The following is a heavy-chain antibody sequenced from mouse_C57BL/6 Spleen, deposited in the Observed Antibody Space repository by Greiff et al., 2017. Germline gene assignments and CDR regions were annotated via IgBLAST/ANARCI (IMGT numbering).Heavy chain of an antibody. D-gene: IGHD2-13*01. CDR2: IDPSDSYT. CDR3: ARGGDYVKNVLGYFDY. Sequence: QVQLQQPGAELVRPGTSVKLSCKASGYTFTSYWMHWVKQRPGQGLEWIGVIDPSDSYTNYNQKFKGKATLTVDTSSSTAYMQLSSLTSEDSAVYYCARGGDYVKNVLGYFDYWGQGTTLTVSS. V-gene: IGHV1-59*01. J-gene: IGHJ2*01. CDR1: GYTFTSYW.